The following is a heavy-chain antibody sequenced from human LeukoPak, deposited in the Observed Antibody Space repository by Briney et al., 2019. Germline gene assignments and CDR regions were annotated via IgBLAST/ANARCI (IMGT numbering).Heavy chain of an antibody. CDR2: IYYSGST. Sequence: KPSETLSLTCTVSGGSISSSSYYRGWIRQPPGKGLEWIGTIYYSGSTDYNPSLKSRVTISVDTSKNQFSLKLSSVTAADTAVYYCARRSSSWPFDYWGQGTLVTVSS. CDR1: GGSISSSSYY. J-gene: IGHJ4*02. V-gene: IGHV4-39*01. D-gene: IGHD6-13*01. CDR3: ARRSSSWPFDY.